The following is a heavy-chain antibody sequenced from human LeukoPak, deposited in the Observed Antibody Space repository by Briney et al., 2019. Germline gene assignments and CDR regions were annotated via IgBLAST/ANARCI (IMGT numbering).Heavy chain of an antibody. CDR1: GGSISSGSYY. D-gene: IGHD3-22*01. CDR2: FSTSAST. Sequence: SETLSLTCTVSGGSISSGSYYWSWIRQPAGKGLEWIGRFSTSASTNYNPSLKSRVTISADTSKNQFSLKLSSVTAADTAVYYCARFTMIALFDYWGQGTLVTVSS. V-gene: IGHV4-61*02. J-gene: IGHJ4*02. CDR3: ARFTMIALFDY.